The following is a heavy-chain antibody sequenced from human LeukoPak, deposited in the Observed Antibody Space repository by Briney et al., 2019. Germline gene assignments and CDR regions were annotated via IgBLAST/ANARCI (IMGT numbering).Heavy chain of an antibody. Sequence: SETLSLTCTVSGGSISSYYWSWIRQPPGKGLEWIGYIYYSGSTNYNPSLKSRVTMSVDTSKNQFSLKLSSVTAADTAVYYCARGTGTTAGAAFDIWGQGTMVTVSS. V-gene: IGHV4-59*12. CDR1: GGSISSYY. J-gene: IGHJ3*02. CDR2: IYYSGST. D-gene: IGHD1-7*01. CDR3: ARGTGTTAGAAFDI.